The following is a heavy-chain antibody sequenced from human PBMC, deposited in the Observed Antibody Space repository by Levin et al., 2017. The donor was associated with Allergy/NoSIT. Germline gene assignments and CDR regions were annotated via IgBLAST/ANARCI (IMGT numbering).Heavy chain of an antibody. D-gene: IGHD2-2*01. CDR1: GFTFSSYD. J-gene: IGHJ4*02. CDR3: VRGALGYCSSTSCLTFDS. V-gene: IGHV3-13*01. CDR2: IGTTGDT. Sequence: GESLKISCAASGFTFSSYDMHWVRQATGKGLEWVSGIGTTGDTSYPDSVKGRFTSSRENAKSSLYLQLNSLRAGDTAVYYCVRGALGYCSSTSCLTFDSWGQGTLVTVSS.